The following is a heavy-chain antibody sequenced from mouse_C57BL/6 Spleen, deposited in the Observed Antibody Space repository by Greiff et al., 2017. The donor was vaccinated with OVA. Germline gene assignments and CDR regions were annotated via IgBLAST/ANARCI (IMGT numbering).Heavy chain of an antibody. D-gene: IGHD1-1*01. CDR3: ARFKVPISTVPYFDV. CDR1: GYTFTDYN. CDR2: INPNNGGT. Sequence: EVQLQQSGPELVKPGASVKMSCKASGYTFTDYNMHWVKQSHGKSLEWIGYINPNNGGTSYNQKFKGKATLTVNKSSSTAYMELRSLTSEDSAVYYCARFKVPISTVPYFDVWGTGTTVTVSS. J-gene: IGHJ1*03. V-gene: IGHV1-22*01.